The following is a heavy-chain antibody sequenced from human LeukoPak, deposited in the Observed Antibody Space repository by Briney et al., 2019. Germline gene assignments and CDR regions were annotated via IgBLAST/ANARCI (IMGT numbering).Heavy chain of an antibody. J-gene: IGHJ4*02. CDR1: GFLFSSYA. V-gene: IGHV3-23*01. CDR2: VDSSGGRT. Sequence: GGSLRLSCGASGFLFSSYAMTWVRQAPGRGLEWVSAVDSSGGRTYYADSARGRLTISRDNSKNTLYLEMKSLSAEDTALYYCARNPNSGSYYYFDYWGQGAQVTVSS. CDR3: ARNPNSGSYYYFDY. D-gene: IGHD1-26*01.